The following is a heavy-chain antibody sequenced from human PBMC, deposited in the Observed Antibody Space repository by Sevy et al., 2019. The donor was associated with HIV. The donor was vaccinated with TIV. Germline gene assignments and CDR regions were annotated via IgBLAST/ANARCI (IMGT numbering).Heavy chain of an antibody. CDR1: ESSFSGYY. D-gene: IGHD3-16*01. CDR3: GGGGGGGVGLRYYGLDV. CDR2: INHSGST. V-gene: IGHV4-34*03. Sequence: SETLSLTCAVYESSFSGYYWSWIRQPPGKGLEWIGEINHSGSTNYNPSLKSRVTISVDTSKNQFSLKLSSVTAADTGVYFVGGGGGGGVGLRYYGLDVWGHGTTVTVSS. J-gene: IGHJ6*02.